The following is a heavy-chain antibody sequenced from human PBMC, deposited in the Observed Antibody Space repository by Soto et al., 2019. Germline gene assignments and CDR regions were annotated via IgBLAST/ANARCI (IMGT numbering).Heavy chain of an antibody. D-gene: IGHD2-15*01. CDR1: VFTFSSYA. J-gene: IGHJ4*02. V-gene: IGHV3-23*01. CDR2: ISGSGGYT. CDR3: ARVSGVVAATLSVASDY. Sequence: GGPLRLSCAASVFTFSSYAMSWVRQAPGKGLEWVSSISGSGGYTYYADSVKGRFTISRDNAKNTLYLQMNSLRAEDTAVYYCARVSGVVAATLSVASDYWGQGTLVTVSS.